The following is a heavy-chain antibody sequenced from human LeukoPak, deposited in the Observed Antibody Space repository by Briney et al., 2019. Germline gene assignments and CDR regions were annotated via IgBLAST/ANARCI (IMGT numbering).Heavy chain of an antibody. J-gene: IGHJ4*02. D-gene: IGHD3-16*02. Sequence: GGSLRLFCTASGFTFSSYAMSWVRQAPGKGLEWVSAITDSGGSTSYADSVRGRFTISRDNSKNTLYLQMNSLRAEDTAVYYCAKDTSARRGSLNGWGQGTLVTVSS. V-gene: IGHV3-23*01. CDR1: GFTFSSYA. CDR2: ITDSGGST. CDR3: AKDTSARRGSLNG.